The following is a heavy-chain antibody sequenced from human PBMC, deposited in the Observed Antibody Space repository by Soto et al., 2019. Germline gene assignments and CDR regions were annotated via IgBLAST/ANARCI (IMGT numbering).Heavy chain of an antibody. V-gene: IGHV4-31*03. D-gene: IGHD1-26*01. CDR1: GGSISSGGYY. CDR3: ARDIVRGGYGMDV. J-gene: IGHJ6*02. Sequence: SETLSLTCTVSGGSISSGGYYWSWIRQHPGKGLEWIGYIYYSGSTYYNPSLKSRVTISVDTSKNQFSLKLSSVTAADTAVYYCARDIVRGGYGMDVWGQGTTVTVSS. CDR2: IYYSGST.